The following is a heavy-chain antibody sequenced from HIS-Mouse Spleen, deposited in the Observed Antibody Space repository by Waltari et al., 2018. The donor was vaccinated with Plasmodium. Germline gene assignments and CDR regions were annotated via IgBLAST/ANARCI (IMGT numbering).Heavy chain of an antibody. J-gene: IGHJ2*01. CDR1: GFTFSSYW. CDR2: IKQDGSGK. D-gene: IGHD6-13*01. Sequence: EVQLVESGGGLVQPGGSLRLSCAASGFTFSSYWMSWVRQAPGKGLEWVANIKQDGSGKYYVDSVKGRFTISRDNAKNSLDLQMNSLRAEDTAVYYGASSWYWYFDLWGRGTLVTVSS. CDR3: ASSWYWYFDL. V-gene: IGHV3-7*01.